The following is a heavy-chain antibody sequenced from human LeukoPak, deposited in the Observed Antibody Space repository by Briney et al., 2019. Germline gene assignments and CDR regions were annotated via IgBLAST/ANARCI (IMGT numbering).Heavy chain of an antibody. CDR3: TTDPGDHYYYYGMDV. D-gene: IGHD2-21*02. J-gene: IGHJ6*02. CDR2: IKSKTDGGTT. Sequence: GGSLRLSCAASGFTFKNASMSWVRQAPGKGLEWVGRIKSKTDGGTTDYAAPVKGRFTISRDDSKNTLYLQMNSLKTEDTAVYYCTTDPGDHYYYYGMDVWGRGTTVTVSS. V-gene: IGHV3-15*01. CDR1: GFTFKNAS.